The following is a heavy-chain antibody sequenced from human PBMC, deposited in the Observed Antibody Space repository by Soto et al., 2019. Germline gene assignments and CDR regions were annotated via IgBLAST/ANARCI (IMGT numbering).Heavy chain of an antibody. CDR2: IKTDGSST. J-gene: IGHJ4*02. D-gene: IGHD3-16*01. Sequence: PGGSLRLSCAASGFTFSSYWMHWVRQAPGEGLVWVSRIKTDGSSTSYADSVKGRFTISRDNAKNTMYLQMNSLRAEVTAVYYCARVGVGHYEFDYWGQGTLVTVSS. V-gene: IGHV3-74*01. CDR3: ARVGVGHYEFDY. CDR1: GFTFSSYW.